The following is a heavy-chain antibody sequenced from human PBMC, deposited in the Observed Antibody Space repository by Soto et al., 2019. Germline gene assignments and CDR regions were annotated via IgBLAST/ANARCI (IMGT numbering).Heavy chain of an antibody. CDR2: ISAYNGNT. CDR3: ARAIYNWNDLVFDY. CDR1: GYTFTSYG. J-gene: IGHJ4*02. Sequence: ASVKVSCKASGYTFTSYGISWVRQAPGQGLEWMGWISAYNGNTNYAQKLQGRVTMTTDTSTSTAYMELRSLRSDDTAVYYCARAIYNWNDLVFDYWGQGTLVTVSS. V-gene: IGHV1-18*01. D-gene: IGHD1-20*01.